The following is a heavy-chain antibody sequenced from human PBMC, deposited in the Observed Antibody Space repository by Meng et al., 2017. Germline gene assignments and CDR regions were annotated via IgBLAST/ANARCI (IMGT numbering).Heavy chain of an antibody. D-gene: IGHD3-10*01. Sequence: QGEWVQSGAEVKKPGASVKVSCKASGYTFTSYYMHWVRQAPGQGLEWMGIINPSGGSTSYAQKFQGRVTMTRDTSTSTVYMELSSLRSEDTAVYYCARGLLITMVRGAWYFDLWGRGTLVTVSS. CDR2: INPSGGST. CDR3: ARGLLITMVRGAWYFDL. V-gene: IGHV1-46*01. CDR1: GYTFTSYY. J-gene: IGHJ2*01.